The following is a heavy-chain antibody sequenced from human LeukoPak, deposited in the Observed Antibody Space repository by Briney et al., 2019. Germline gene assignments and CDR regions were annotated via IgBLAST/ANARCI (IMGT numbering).Heavy chain of an antibody. J-gene: IGHJ2*01. CDR3: ARHPLGYWYFDL. V-gene: IGHV3-23*01. CDR1: GFTHNSYA. D-gene: IGHD3-3*02. Sequence: GGSLRLSCDASGFTHNSYAVSWVRQAPGKGLEWVSAITGSGGNTYYAASVKGRFTISRDNSKNALYVQMNSLRAEDTAVYYCARHPLGYWYFDLWGRGTPVSVSS. CDR2: ITGSGGNT.